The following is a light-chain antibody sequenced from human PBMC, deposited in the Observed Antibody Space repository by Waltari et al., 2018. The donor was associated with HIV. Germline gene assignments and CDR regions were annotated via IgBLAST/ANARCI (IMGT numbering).Light chain of an antibody. CDR1: QFISTS. J-gene: IGKJ3*01. CDR3: QQRSDWPLT. CDR2: DAS. V-gene: IGKV3-11*01. Sequence: DIVLTQSPDTLSLSPGDRGTLPCRASQFISTSLAWYQQKPGQAPRLLIYDASNRATGIPARFSGSGSGTDFTLTISSLEPEDFAVYYCQQRSDWPLTFGPGTKVDIK.